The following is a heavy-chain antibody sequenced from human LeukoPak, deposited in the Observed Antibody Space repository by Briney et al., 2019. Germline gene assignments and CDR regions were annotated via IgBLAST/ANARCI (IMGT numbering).Heavy chain of an antibody. V-gene: IGHV4-4*07. J-gene: IGHJ4*02. CDR1: GGSISGYY. D-gene: IGHD3-22*01. CDR2: MDTSGST. Sequence: PETLSLTCTVSGGSISGYYWSWIRQPAGKGLEWIGRMDTSGSTNYNPSLKSRVTMSVDTSKNQFSLKLSSVTAADTAVYYCARARYYYDSSGYYIWGQGTLVTVSS. CDR3: ARARYYYDSSGYYI.